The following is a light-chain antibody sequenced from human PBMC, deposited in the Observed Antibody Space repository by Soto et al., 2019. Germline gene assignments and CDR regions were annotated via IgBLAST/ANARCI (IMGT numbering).Light chain of an antibody. CDR2: EVS. CDR1: SSDVGGYNY. J-gene: IGLJ1*01. CDR3: SSYAVAKNV. Sequence: QSVLTQPPSASGSPGQSVTISCTGTSSDVGGYNYVSWYQQHPGKAPKLMIYEVSKRPSGVPDRFSGSKSGNTASLTVSGLQAEDEADYYCSSYAVAKNVFGTGTKVTVL. V-gene: IGLV2-8*01.